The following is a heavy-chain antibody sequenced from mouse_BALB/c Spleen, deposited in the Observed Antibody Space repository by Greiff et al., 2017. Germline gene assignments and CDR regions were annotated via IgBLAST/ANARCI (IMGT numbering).Heavy chain of an antibody. J-gene: IGHJ3*01. Sequence: EVQRVESGGGLVQPGGSLKLSCAASGFTFSSYTMSWVRQTPEKRLEWVAYISNGGGSTYYPDTVKGRFTISRDNAKNTLYLQMSSLKSEDTAMYYCARHGGLAYWGQGTLVTVSA. CDR2: ISNGGGST. CDR3: ARHGGLAY. CDR1: GFTFSSYT. V-gene: IGHV5-12-2*01.